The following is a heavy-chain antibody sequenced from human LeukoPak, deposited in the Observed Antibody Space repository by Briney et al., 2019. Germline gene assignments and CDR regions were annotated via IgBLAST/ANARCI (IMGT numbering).Heavy chain of an antibody. Sequence: SETLSLTCTVSGGSISSSSYYWGWIRQPPGKGLEWIGSIYYSGSTYYNPSLKSRVTISVDTSKNQFSLKLSSVTAADTAVYYCARGEYQLPLNWFDPWGQGTLVTVSS. CDR3: ARGEYQLPLNWFDP. D-gene: IGHD2-2*01. V-gene: IGHV4-39*07. CDR1: GGSISSSSYY. J-gene: IGHJ5*02. CDR2: IYYSGST.